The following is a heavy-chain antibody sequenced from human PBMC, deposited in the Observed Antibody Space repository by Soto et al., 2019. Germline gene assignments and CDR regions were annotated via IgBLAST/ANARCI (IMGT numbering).Heavy chain of an antibody. V-gene: IGHV3-7*05. D-gene: IGHD3-10*01. Sequence: EEQVVESGGGLVQPGVSLRLSCADAGFSIRHYWMSWVRQAPGKGLEWVANIKEDGSEQNYVDSLKGRFTISRDNAKNSLYLQMNSLRADDTAVYYCANTVVRGIGTTVTVYS. CDR3: ANTVV. CDR1: GFSIRHYW. CDR2: IKEDGSEQ. J-gene: IGHJ6*04.